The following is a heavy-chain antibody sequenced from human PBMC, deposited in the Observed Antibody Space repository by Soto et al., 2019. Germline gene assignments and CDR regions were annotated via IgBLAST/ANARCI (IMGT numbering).Heavy chain of an antibody. D-gene: IGHD2-15*01. J-gene: IGHJ5*02. CDR2: ISWNSGSI. V-gene: IGHV3-9*01. CDR1: GFTFDDYA. Sequence: GGSLRLSCAASGFTFDDYAMHWVRQAPGKGLEWVSGISWNSGSIGYADSVKGRFTISRDNAKNSLYLQMNSLRAEDTALYYCASRLEVVVAAAFDPWGQGTLVTVSS. CDR3: ASRLEVVVAAAFDP.